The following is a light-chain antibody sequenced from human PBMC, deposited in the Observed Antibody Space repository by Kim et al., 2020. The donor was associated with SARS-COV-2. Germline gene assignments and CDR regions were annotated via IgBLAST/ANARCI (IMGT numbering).Light chain of an antibody. CDR2: LNSDGSH. V-gene: IGLV4-69*01. CDR3: QTWGTGIVV. Sequence: QLVLTQSPSASASLGASVKLTCTLSSGHSNYAIAWHQQQPEKGPRFLMKLNSDGSHYKGDGIPDRFSGSSSGAERYLTISSLQSEDEADYYCQTWGTGIVVFGGGTQLTVL. CDR1: SGHSNYA. J-gene: IGLJ2*01.